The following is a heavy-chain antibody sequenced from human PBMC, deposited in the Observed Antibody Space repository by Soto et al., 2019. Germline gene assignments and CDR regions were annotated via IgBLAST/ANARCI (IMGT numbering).Heavy chain of an antibody. J-gene: IGHJ4*02. CDR3: AAYSDGWTGFDY. CDR2: IVVGSGDT. Sequence: SVKVSCKASGFTFSTSAVQWVRQARGQRLEWIGWIVVGSGDTKYTQKFQERVTISRDMSTSTAYMELSSLRSEDTAVYFCAAYSDGWTGFDYWGQGPLVTVSS. V-gene: IGHV1-58*01. CDR1: GFTFSTSA. D-gene: IGHD6-25*01.